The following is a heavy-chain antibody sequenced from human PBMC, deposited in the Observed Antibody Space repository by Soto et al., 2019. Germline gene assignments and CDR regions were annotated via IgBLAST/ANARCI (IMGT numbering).Heavy chain of an antibody. D-gene: IGHD2-15*01. CDR2: ISYDGSNK. Sequence: SLRLSCAASGFTFSSYGMHWVRQAPGKGLEWVAVISYDGSNKYYADSVKGRFTISRDNSKNTLYLQMNSLRAEDTAVYYCSSWSDYYYYGMDVWGQGTTVTVSS. CDR1: GFTFSSYG. J-gene: IGHJ6*02. V-gene: IGHV3-30*03. CDR3: SSWSDYYYYGMDV.